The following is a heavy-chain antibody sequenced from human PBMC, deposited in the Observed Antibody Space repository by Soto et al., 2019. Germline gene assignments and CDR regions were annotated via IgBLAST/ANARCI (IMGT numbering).Heavy chain of an antibody. CDR1: GGSITAGHW. V-gene: IGHV4-59*11. CDR3: ARAPMVLSRSYFDS. CDR2: ISYSGNT. D-gene: IGHD2-8*01. J-gene: IGHJ4*02. Sequence: SETLSLTCDVSGGSITAGHWWTWVRQSPGKGLEWIGYISYSGNTNYNPSLKSRVSISVDTSKNQLSLNLTSMTAADTAVYYCARAPMVLSRSYFDSWGQGTPVTVSS.